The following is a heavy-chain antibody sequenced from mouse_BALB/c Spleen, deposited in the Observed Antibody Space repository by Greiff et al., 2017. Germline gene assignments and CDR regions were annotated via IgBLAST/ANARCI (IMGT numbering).Heavy chain of an antibody. Sequence: LQQPGAELVKPGASVKMSCKASGYTFTSYNMHWVKQTPGQGLEWIGAIYPGNGDTSYNQKFKGKATLTADKSSSTAYMQLSSLTSEDSAVYYCARDGGMITPWFAYWGQGTLVTVSA. D-gene: IGHD2-4*01. J-gene: IGHJ3*01. CDR2: IYPGNGDT. CDR3: ARDGGMITPWFAY. CDR1: GYTFTSYN. V-gene: IGHV1-12*01.